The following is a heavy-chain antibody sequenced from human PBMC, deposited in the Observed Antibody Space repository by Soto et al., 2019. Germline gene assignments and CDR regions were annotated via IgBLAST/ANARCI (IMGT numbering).Heavy chain of an antibody. CDR2: ISSSTNYI. J-gene: IGHJ4*02. CDR1: GFTFSSYS. D-gene: IGHD5-12*01. CDR3: ARDRRDGYNFDY. V-gene: IGHV3-21*01. Sequence: PGGSLRLSCAASGFTFSSYSVNWVRQAPGKGLEWVSSISSSTNYIYYADSVKGRFTISRDNAKNSLYLQMNSLRAEDTAVYYCARDRRDGYNFDYWGQGTLVTVSS.